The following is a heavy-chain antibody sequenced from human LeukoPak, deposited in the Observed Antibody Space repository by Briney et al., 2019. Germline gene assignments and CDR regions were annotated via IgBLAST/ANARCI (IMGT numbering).Heavy chain of an antibody. V-gene: IGHV4-34*01. Sequence: SETLSLTCAVYGASFSGYYWSWIRQPPGKGLEWIGEINHSGSTNYNPSLKSRVTISVDTSKNQFSLKLSSVTAADTAVYYCASRRYCTNGVCYIPWGQGTLVTVSS. CDR1: GASFSGYY. J-gene: IGHJ5*02. CDR2: INHSGST. D-gene: IGHD2-8*01. CDR3: ASRRYCTNGVCYIP.